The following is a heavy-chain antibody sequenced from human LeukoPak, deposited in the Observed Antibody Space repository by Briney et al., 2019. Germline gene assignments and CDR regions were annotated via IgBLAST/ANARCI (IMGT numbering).Heavy chain of an antibody. CDR3: AKFCYGSGSVDY. CDR1: GFTFSSYA. V-gene: IGHV3-23*01. D-gene: IGHD3-10*01. J-gene: IGHJ4*02. CDR2: ISGSGGSK. Sequence: GGSLRLSCAASGFTFSSYAMSWVRQAPGKGLEGVSAISGSGGSKYYADSVKGRFTISRDNSKNTLYLQMNSLRAEDTAVYYCAKFCYGSGSVDYWGQGTLVTVSS.